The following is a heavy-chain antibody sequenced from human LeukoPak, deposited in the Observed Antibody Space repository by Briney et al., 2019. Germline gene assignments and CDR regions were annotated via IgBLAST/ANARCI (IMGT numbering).Heavy chain of an antibody. CDR1: GFTFSSYG. J-gene: IGHJ5*02. V-gene: IGHV3-30*02. CDR2: IRYDGSNK. Sequence: GGSLRLSCAASGFTFSSYGMHWVRQAPGKGLEWVAFIRYDGSNKYYADSVKGRFTISRDNSENTLYLQMNSLRAEDTAVYYCAKDFLRYYSDYRWFDPWGQGTLVTVSS. D-gene: IGHD4-11*01. CDR3: AKDFLRYYSDYRWFDP.